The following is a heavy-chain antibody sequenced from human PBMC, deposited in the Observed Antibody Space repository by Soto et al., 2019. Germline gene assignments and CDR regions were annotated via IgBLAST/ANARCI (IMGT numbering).Heavy chain of an antibody. V-gene: IGHV4-59*01. CDR3: ARAESYCSGGSCYYLPENWFDP. J-gene: IGHJ5*02. CDR2: IYYSGST. D-gene: IGHD2-15*01. CDR1: GGSISSYY. Sequence: SETLSLTCTISGGSISSYYWSWIRQPPGKGLEWIGYIYYSGSTNYNPSLKSRVTISVDTSKNQFSLKLSSVTAADTAVYYCARAESYCSGGSCYYLPENWFDPWGQGTLVTVSS.